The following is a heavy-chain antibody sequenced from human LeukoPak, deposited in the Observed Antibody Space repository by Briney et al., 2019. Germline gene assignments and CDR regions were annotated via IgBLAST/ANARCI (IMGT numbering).Heavy chain of an antibody. Sequence: SETLSLTCTVSGGSISSYYWSWIRLPPGKGLEWIGYIYYTGATYYNPSLKSRVTISLDTSKNQFSLKLSSVTAADAAVYYCATVSGYYYFDYWGQGTLVTVSS. CDR1: GGSISSYY. D-gene: IGHD3-9*01. V-gene: IGHV4-59*01. CDR3: ATVSGYYYFDY. J-gene: IGHJ4*02. CDR2: IYYTGAT.